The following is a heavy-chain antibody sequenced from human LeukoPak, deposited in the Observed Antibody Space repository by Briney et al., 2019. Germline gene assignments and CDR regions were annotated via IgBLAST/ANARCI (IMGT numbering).Heavy chain of an antibody. CDR1: GGSISSSSYY. CDR3: ARTRYFDWLLHWFDP. Sequence: PSETLSLTCAVSGGSISSSSYYWGWIRQPPGKGLEWIGSIYYSGSTYYNPSLKSRVTISVDTSKNQFSLKLSSVTAADTAVYYCARTRYFDWLLHWFDPWGQGTLVTVSS. D-gene: IGHD3-9*01. J-gene: IGHJ5*02. V-gene: IGHV4-39*01. CDR2: IYYSGST.